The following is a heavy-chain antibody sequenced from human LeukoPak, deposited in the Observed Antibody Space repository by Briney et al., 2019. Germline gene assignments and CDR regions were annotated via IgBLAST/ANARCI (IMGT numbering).Heavy chain of an antibody. CDR3: ARDHVLGSSTSCCYYFDY. D-gene: IGHD2-2*01. Sequence: ASVKVSCKASGYTFTGYYMHWVRQAPGQGLEWMGWISAYNGNTNYAQKLQGRVTMTTDTSTSTAYMELRSLRSDDTAVYYCARDHVLGSSTSCCYYFDYWGQGTLVTVSS. CDR1: GYTFTGYY. V-gene: IGHV1-18*04. CDR2: ISAYNGNT. J-gene: IGHJ4*02.